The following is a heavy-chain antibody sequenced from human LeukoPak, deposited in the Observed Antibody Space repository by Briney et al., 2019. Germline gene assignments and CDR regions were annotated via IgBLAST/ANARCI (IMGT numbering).Heavy chain of an antibody. V-gene: IGHV3-11*01. Sequence: GGSLRLSCAASGFTFSDYYMSWIRQAPGKGLEWVSYISSSGSTIYYADSVEGRFTISRDNAKNSLYLQMNSLRAEDTAVYYCARPRSGGSPRIANYWGQGTLVTVSS. CDR1: GFTFSDYY. D-gene: IGHD2-15*01. J-gene: IGHJ4*02. CDR2: ISSSGSTI. CDR3: ARPRSGGSPRIANY.